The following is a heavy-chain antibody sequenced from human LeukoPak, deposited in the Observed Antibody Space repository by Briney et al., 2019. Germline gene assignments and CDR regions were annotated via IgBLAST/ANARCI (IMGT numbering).Heavy chain of an antibody. CDR1: GGSIGSDY. V-gene: IGHV4-59*08. CDR2: IYYTGGT. CDR3: AKYGNSGWVIDN. J-gene: IGHJ4*02. D-gene: IGHD6-19*01. Sequence: SETLSLTCTASGGSIGSDYWTWIRQPPGKGREYIGYIYYTGGTNYNPSLKSRVTISVDTSKHQFSLKLSSVTAADTAVYFCAKYGNSGWVIDNWGQGTLVTVSS.